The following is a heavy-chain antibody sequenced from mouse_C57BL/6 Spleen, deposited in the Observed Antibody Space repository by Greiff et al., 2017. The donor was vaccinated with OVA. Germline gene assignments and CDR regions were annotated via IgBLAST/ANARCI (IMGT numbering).Heavy chain of an antibody. CDR3: ARSWYYGSSYDWYFDV. J-gene: IGHJ1*03. CDR1: GYAFSSYW. D-gene: IGHD1-1*01. CDR2: IYPGDGDT. V-gene: IGHV1-80*01. Sequence: VQLQQSGAELVKPGASVKISCKASGYAFSSYWMNWVQQRPGKGLEWIGQIYPGDGDTNYNGKFKGKATLTADKSSSTAYMQLSSLTSEDSAVYFWARSWYYGSSYDWYFDVGGTGTTVTVSS.